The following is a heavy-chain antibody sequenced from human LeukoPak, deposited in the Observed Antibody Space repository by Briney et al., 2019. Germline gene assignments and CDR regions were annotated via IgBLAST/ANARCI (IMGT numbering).Heavy chain of an antibody. D-gene: IGHD3-9*01. CDR2: IWYDGNNK. Sequence: GGSLRLSCAASGFTFSSYGMHWVRQAPGKGLEWVAVIWYDGNNKYYADSVKGRFTIPRDNSKNTLYLQMNSLRAEDTAVYYCARSTSSEYDIYHFDYWGQGTLVTVSS. V-gene: IGHV3-33*01. CDR1: GFTFSSYG. J-gene: IGHJ4*02. CDR3: ARSTSSEYDIYHFDY.